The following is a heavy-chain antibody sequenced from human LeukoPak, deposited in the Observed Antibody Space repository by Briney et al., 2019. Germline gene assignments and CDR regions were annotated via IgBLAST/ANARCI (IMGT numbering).Heavy chain of an antibody. CDR1: GYTFTSYG. CDR2: ISAYNGNT. V-gene: IGHV1-18*01. Sequence: ASVKVSCKASGYTFTSYGISWVRQAPGQGLEWMGWISAYNGNTNYAQKLQGRVTMTTDTSTSTAYMELGSLRSDDTAVYYCARDLRVVPAAPTPQDAFDIWGQGTMVTVSS. CDR3: ARDLRVVPAAPTPQDAFDI. J-gene: IGHJ3*02. D-gene: IGHD2-2*01.